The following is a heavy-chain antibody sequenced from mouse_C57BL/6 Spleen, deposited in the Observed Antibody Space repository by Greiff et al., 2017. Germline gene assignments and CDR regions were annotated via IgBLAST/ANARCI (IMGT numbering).Heavy chain of an antibody. Sequence: VQLQQSVAELVRPGASVKLSCTASGFNIKNTYMHWVKQRPEQGLEWIGRIDPADGNTKYAPKFQGKATITADTSSNPAYMQLSSLTSECTASYTSASNSGYYSSSSKWGKGSPLTVSS. CDR2: IDPADGNT. D-gene: IGHD1-1*01. J-gene: IGHJ2*01. CDR3: ASNSGYYSSSSK. CDR1: GFNIKNTY. V-gene: IGHV14-3*01.